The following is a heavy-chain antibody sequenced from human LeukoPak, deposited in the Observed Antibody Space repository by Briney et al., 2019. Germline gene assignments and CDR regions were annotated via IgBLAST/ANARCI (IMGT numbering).Heavy chain of an antibody. V-gene: IGHV1-58*02. CDR3: AACPNYYYYGMDV. CDR2: IVVGSGNT. Sequence: SVKVSCKASGFTFTSSAMQWVRQARGQRLEWIGWIVVGSGNTNYAQKFQERVTITRDMSTSTAYMELSSLRSEDTAVYYCAACPNYYYYGMDVWGQGTTVTVSS. CDR1: GFTFTSSA. J-gene: IGHJ6*02.